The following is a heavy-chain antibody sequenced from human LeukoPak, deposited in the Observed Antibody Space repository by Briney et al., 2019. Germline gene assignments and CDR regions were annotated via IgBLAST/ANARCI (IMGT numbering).Heavy chain of an antibody. CDR1: GFSFSSCG. J-gene: IGHJ4*02. CDR2: IRYDGSNK. CDR3: AKDRRYCSGGSCYGADY. D-gene: IGHD2-15*01. Sequence: PGGSLRLSCGASGFSFSSCGMNWVRPAPGKGLEWVAFIRYDGSNKYYADSVKGRFTISRDDSKNTLYLQMNSLRPEDTAVYYCAKDRRYCSGGSCYGADYWGQGTLVTVSS. V-gene: IGHV3-30*02.